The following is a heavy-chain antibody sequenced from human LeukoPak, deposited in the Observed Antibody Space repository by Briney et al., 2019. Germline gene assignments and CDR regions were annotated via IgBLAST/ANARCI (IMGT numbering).Heavy chain of an antibody. J-gene: IGHJ3*02. CDR1: GYTFTGYY. CDR2: INPNSGGT. CDR3: ARPSCGGDCYSADI. D-gene: IGHD2-21*01. Sequence: ASVKVSCKASGYTFTGYYIHWVRQAPGQGLEWMGWINPNSGGTNYAQKFQGRVTMTRDTSISTAYMELSRLGSDDTAVYYCARPSCGGDCYSADIWGQGTMVTVSS. V-gene: IGHV1-2*02.